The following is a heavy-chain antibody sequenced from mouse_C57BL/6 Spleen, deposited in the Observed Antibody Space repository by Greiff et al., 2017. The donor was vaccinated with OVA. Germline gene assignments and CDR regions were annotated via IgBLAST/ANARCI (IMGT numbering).Heavy chain of an antibody. D-gene: IGHD1-1*01. CDR1: GYTFTSYW. J-gene: IGHJ4*01. CDR2: IDPSDSYT. Sequence: VQLQQSGAELVMPGASVKLSCKASGYTFTSYWMHWVKQRPGQGLEWIGEIDPSDSYTNYNQKFKGKSTLTVDKSSSTAYMQLSSLTSEDSAVYYCARRTTVAMDYWGQGTSVTVSS. V-gene: IGHV1-69*01. CDR3: ARRTTVAMDY.